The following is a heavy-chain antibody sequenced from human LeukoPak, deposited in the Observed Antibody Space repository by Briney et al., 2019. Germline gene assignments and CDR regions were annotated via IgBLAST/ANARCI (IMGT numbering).Heavy chain of an antibody. V-gene: IGHV1-8*01. D-gene: IGHD2-2*01. CDR2: MNPNSGNT. CDR1: GYTFTSYD. CDR3: ARGAGSTRAFDI. Sequence: GASVTVSFKASGYTFTSYDINWVRQATGQGLEWMGWMNPNSGNTGYAQKFQGRVTMTRYTSISTAYMELSSLRSEDTAVYYCARGAGSTRAFDIWGQGTMVTVSS. J-gene: IGHJ3*02.